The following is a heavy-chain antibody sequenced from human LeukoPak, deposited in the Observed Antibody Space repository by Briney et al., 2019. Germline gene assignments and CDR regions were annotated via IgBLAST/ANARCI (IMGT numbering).Heavy chain of an antibody. V-gene: IGHV1-69*13. CDR2: IIPIFGTA. J-gene: IGHJ4*02. CDR1: GGTFSSYA. D-gene: IGHD5-18*01. Sequence: ASVKVSCKASGGTFSSYAISWVRQAPGQGLEWMGGIIPIFGTANYAQKFQGRVTITADESTSTAYMELSSLRSEDTAVYYCAGDVFRGYSYGYSDYWGQGTLVTVSS. CDR3: AGDVFRGYSYGYSDY.